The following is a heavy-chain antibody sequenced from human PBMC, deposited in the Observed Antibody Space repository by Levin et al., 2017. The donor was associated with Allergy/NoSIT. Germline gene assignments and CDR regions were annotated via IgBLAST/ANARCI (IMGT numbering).Heavy chain of an antibody. V-gene: IGHV1-2*02. CDR3: ARDKFLLWFGELGLFDY. J-gene: IGHJ4*02. CDR1: GYTFTSYY. D-gene: IGHD3-10*01. CDR2: INPNSGGT. Sequence: ASVKVSCKASGYTFTSYYMHWVRQAPGQGLEWMGWINPNSGGTNYAQKFQGRVTMTRDTSISTAYMELSRLRSDDTAVYYCARDKFLLWFGELGLFDYWGQGTLVTVSS.